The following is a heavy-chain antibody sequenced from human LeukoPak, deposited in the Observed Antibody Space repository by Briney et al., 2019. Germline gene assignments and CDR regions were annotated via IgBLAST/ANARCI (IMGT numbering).Heavy chain of an antibody. CDR3: AREPSGWYVDN. Sequence: GGSLRLSCAASGFTFSSYWMSWVRQAPGKGLEWVANIKQDGSEKYYVDSVKGRFTISRDNAKTSVYLQMNSLRAEDTAVYYCAREPSGWYVDNWGQGTLVTVSS. V-gene: IGHV3-7*01. J-gene: IGHJ4*02. CDR2: IKQDGSEK. D-gene: IGHD6-19*01. CDR1: GFTFSSYW.